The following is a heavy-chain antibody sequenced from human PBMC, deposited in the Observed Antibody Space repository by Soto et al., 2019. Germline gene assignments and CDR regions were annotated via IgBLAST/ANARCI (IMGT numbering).Heavy chain of an antibody. V-gene: IGHV3-21*01. CDR3: ARDGKGCSSTSCP. CDR2: ISSSSSYI. CDR1: GFTFSSYS. Sequence: PGGSLRLSCAASGFTFSSYSMNWVRQAPGKGLEWVSSISSSSSYIYYADSVKGRFTISRDNAKNSLYLQMNSLRAEDTAVYYCARDGKGCSSTSCPWGQGTLVTVSS. J-gene: IGHJ5*02. D-gene: IGHD2-2*01.